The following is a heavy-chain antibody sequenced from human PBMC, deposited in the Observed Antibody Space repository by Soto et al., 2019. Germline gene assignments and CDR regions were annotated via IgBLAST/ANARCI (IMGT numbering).Heavy chain of an antibody. CDR3: ARQAYHYDTYSFGY. D-gene: IGHD3-22*01. J-gene: IGHJ4*02. Sequence: EVQLVQSGAEVKKPGESLKISCKASGYTFTSYWIGWVRQMPGKGLEWMGIIYPSNSETRFSPSFQGQVTLSADKSIFTAYPQWSSLKASDTAIYYCARQAYHYDTYSFGYWGQGTLVTVSP. V-gene: IGHV5-51*01. CDR2: IYPSNSET. CDR1: GYTFTSYW.